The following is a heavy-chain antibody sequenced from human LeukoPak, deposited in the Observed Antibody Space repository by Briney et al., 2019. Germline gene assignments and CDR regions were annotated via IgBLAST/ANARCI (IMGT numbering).Heavy chain of an antibody. Sequence: SQTLSLTCTVSGGSISSGGYYWSWIRQPPGKGLEWIGYIYHSGSTYYNPSLKSRVTISVDRSKNQFSLKLSSVTAADTAVYYCATTLDSDVVVPAAILGAFDIWGQGTMVTVSS. CDR1: GGSISSGGYY. CDR2: IYHSGST. J-gene: IGHJ3*02. V-gene: IGHV4-30-2*01. D-gene: IGHD2-2*01. CDR3: ATTLDSDVVVPAAILGAFDI.